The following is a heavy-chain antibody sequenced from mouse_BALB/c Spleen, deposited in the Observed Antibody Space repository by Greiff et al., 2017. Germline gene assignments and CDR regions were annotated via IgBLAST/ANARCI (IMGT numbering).Heavy chain of an antibody. J-gene: IGHJ2*01. V-gene: IGHV5-9-3*01. CDR3: ARHHGNYYFDD. D-gene: IGHD2-1*01. CDR2: ISSGGSYT. Sequence: EVKLVESGGGLVKPGGSLKLSCAASGFTFSSYAMSWVRQTPEKRLEWVATISSGGSYTYYPDSVKGRCTISRDNAKNTLYLQMSSLRSEDTAMYYCARHHGNYYFDDWGQGTTLTVSS. CDR1: GFTFSSYA.